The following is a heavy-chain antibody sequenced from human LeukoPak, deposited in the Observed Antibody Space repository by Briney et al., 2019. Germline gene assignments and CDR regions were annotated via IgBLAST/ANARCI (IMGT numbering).Heavy chain of an antibody. CDR1: GFTFSSYA. D-gene: IGHD3-10*01. V-gene: IGHV3-21*01. Sequence: PGGSLRLSCAASGFTFSSYAMSWVRQAPGEGLEWVSSISSGSTYIYYADSVKGRFTISRDNAENSLFLQMNGLRAEDTALYYCATYGSGSGTFFDSWGQGTLVTVSS. J-gene: IGHJ4*01. CDR3: ATYGSGSGTFFDS. CDR2: ISSGSTYI.